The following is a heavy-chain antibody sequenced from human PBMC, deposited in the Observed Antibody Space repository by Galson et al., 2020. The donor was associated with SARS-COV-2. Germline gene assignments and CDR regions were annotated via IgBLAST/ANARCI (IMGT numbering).Heavy chain of an antibody. D-gene: IGHD3-22*01. CDR1: GYTFTSYD. Sequence: ASVKVSCKASGYTFTSYDINWVRQATGQGLEWMGWMNPNSGNTGYAQKFQGRVTMTRYTSISTAYMELSSLRSEDTAVYYCARGGSYDYYDSSGYVSWFDPWGQGTLVTVSS. CDR2: MNPNSGNT. V-gene: IGHV1-8*01. J-gene: IGHJ5*02. CDR3: ARGGSYDYYDSSGYVSWFDP.